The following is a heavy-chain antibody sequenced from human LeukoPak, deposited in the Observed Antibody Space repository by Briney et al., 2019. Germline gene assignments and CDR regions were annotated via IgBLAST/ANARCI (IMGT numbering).Heavy chain of an antibody. CDR3: ARSIAVAGLPHYYYYMDV. CDR1: GYTFTGYY. J-gene: IGHJ6*03. D-gene: IGHD6-19*01. Sequence: GASVKVPCKASGYTFTGYYMHWVRQAPGQGLEWMGWFNPNSGRTNYAQNFQGRVTMTRDTSISTAYMELSRLRSDDTAVYYCARSIAVAGLPHYYYYMDVWGKGATVTVSS. V-gene: IGHV1-2*02. CDR2: FNPNSGRT.